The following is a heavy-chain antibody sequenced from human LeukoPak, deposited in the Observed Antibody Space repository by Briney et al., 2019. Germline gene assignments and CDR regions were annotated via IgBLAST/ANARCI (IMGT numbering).Heavy chain of an antibody. CDR1: GFTFSSYA. D-gene: IGHD2-15*01. Sequence: GGSLRVSCAASGFTFSSYAMSWVRQAPGNGLEWVSAISGSGGSTYYADSVKGRFTISRDNSKNTLYLQMNSLRAEDTAVYYCAKQPLGYCSGGSCYSDYWGQGTLVTVSS. J-gene: IGHJ4*02. CDR2: ISGSGGST. V-gene: IGHV3-23*01. CDR3: AKQPLGYCSGGSCYSDY.